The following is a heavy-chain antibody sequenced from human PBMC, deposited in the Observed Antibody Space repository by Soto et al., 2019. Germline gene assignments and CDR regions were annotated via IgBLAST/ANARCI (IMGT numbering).Heavy chain of an antibody. CDR2: ISYDGSNT. J-gene: IGHJ4*02. CDR3: AKEGGLSGSYYISSSYYFDY. D-gene: IGHD1-26*01. V-gene: IGHV3-30*18. Sequence: QVQLVESGGGVVQPGRSLRLSCVASGFTFSSYGMHWVRQAPGKGLEWVAIISYDGSNTYYADYVKGRLTISRDNSKNTLYLQMNSLRAEDTSVYYCAKEGGLSGSYYISSSYYFDYWGQGTLVTVSS. CDR1: GFTFSSYG.